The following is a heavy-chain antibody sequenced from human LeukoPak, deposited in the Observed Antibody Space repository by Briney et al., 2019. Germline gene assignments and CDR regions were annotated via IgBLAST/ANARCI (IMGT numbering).Heavy chain of an antibody. Sequence: SETLSLTCTVSGGSISSSSYYWGWIRQPPGKGLEWIGSIYYSGSTYYNPSLKSRVTISVDTSKNQFSLKLSSVTAADTAVYYCARAEKDIVVVVAAYFDYWGQGTLVTVSS. CDR2: IYYSGST. V-gene: IGHV4-39*01. J-gene: IGHJ4*02. CDR3: ARAEKDIVVVVAAYFDY. CDR1: GGSISSSSYY. D-gene: IGHD2-15*01.